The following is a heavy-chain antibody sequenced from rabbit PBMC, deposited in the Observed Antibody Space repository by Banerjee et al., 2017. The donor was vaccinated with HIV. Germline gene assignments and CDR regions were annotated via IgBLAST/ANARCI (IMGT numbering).Heavy chain of an antibody. J-gene: IGHJ6*01. CDR1: GFDFSSSYY. CDR3: ARHVYAMDL. CDR2: TNTGSGST. Sequence: QSLEESGGDLVKPGASLTLTCTASGFDFSSSYYMCWVRQAPGKGLELIACTNTGSGSTGYASWAKGRFTISKTSSTTVTLQMTSLTAADTATYFCARHVYAMDLWGPGTLVTVS. V-gene: IGHV1S40*01.